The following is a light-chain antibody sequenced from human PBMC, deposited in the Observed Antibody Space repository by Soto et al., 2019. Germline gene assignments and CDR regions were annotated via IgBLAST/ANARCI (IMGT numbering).Light chain of an antibody. CDR1: QSVSHF. J-gene: IGKJ4*01. CDR3: QQRTDWPT. CDR2: DTS. Sequence: EIVLTQSPGTLSLSPGESATLSCRASQSVSHFLAWYQQKPGQAPGLLIYDTSSRATGIPGRFSGSGSGTDFTLTIDSLEPEDSAVYYCQQRTDWPTFGGGTKVEI. V-gene: IGKV3-11*01.